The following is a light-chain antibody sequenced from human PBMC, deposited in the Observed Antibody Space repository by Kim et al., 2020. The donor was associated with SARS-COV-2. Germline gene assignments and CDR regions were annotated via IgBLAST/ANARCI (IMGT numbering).Light chain of an antibody. CDR2: SNN. CDR1: SSNIGSIT. J-gene: IGLJ2*01. Sequence: GQAVTISCSGSSSNIGSITVNWYQQLPGTAPNLLIYSNNQRPSGVPDRFSGSKSGTSASLAISGLQSEDEADYYCAAWDDSLNGVVFGGGTQLTVL. CDR3: AAWDDSLNGVV. V-gene: IGLV1-44*01.